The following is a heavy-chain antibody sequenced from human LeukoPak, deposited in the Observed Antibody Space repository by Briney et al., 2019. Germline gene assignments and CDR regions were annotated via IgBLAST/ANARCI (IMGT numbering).Heavy chain of an antibody. CDR3: ARHEVSNYRDAFDI. CDR1: GGSISSSSYY. J-gene: IGHJ3*02. V-gene: IGHV4-39*01. D-gene: IGHD4/OR15-4a*01. Sequence: SETLSLTCTVSGGSISSSSYYWGWIRQPPGKGLEWIGSIYYSGSTYYNPSLKSRVTISVDTSKNQFSLKLSSVTAADTAVYYCARHEVSNYRDAFDIWGQGTMVTVSS. CDR2: IYYSGST.